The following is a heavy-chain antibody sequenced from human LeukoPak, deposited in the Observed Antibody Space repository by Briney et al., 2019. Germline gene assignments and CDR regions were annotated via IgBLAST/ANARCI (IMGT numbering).Heavy chain of an antibody. J-gene: IGHJ4*02. D-gene: IGHD3-22*01. Sequence: SETLSLTCTVSGGSISSSSYYWGWIRQPPGKGLEWIGSIYYSGSTYYNPSLKSRVTISVDTSKNQFSLKLSSVTAADTAVYYCARQVTGYYESSGYHDYWGQGTLVTVSS. CDR1: GGSISSSSYY. V-gene: IGHV4-39*01. CDR3: ARQVTGYYESSGYHDY. CDR2: IYYSGST.